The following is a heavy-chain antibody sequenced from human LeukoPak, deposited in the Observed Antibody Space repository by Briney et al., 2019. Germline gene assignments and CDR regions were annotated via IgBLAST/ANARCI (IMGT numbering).Heavy chain of an antibody. Sequence: PSETLSLTCTVSGGSISCCYWSWIRQPPGKGLEWIGYIYYSGSTNYNPSLKSRVTISVDPSKNQFSLKLSSVTAADTAVYYCARVYDFWSGYCTFDYWGQGTLLTVSS. J-gene: IGHJ4*02. CDR3: ARVYDFWSGYCTFDY. CDR2: IYYSGST. D-gene: IGHD3-3*01. CDR1: GGSISCCY. V-gene: IGHV4-59*01.